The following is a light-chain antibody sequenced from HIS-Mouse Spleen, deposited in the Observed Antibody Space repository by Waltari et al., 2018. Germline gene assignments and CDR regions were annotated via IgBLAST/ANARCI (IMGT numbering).Light chain of an antibody. CDR2: DAS. CDR3: QQRSNWPLT. J-gene: IGKJ4*01. V-gene: IGKV3-11*01. Sequence: EIVLTQSPATLSLSPGERATLSCRASQSVSSYLAWSQQKPGQAPRLLIYDASNRATGIPARFSGSGSGTDFTLTISSLGPEDFAVYYCQQRSNWPLTFGGGTKVEIK. CDR1: QSVSSY.